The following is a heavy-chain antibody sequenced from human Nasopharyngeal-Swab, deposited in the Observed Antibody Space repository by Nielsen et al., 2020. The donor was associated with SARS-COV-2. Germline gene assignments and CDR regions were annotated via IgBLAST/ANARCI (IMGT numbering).Heavy chain of an antibody. CDR2: IYSGGST. CDR1: GFTVSSNY. V-gene: IGHV3-53*01. D-gene: IGHD4-11*01. CDR3: AREGTVTQHEAFDL. Sequence: GGSLRLSCAASGFTVSSNYMSWVRQAPGKGLEWVSVIYSGGSTYYADSVKGRFTISRDNGQNSLYLQMNSLRVEDTAVYYCAREGTVTQHEAFDLWGQGTLVTVS. J-gene: IGHJ3*01.